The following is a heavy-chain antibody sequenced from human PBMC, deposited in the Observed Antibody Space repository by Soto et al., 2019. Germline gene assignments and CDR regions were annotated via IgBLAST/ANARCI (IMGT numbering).Heavy chain of an antibody. Sequence: EVQLLESGGGLVQPGGSLRLSCAASGFTFSSYAMSWVRQAPGKGLEWVSAISGSGGSTYYADSVKGRFTISRDNSKNTLYLRMNSLRAEDTAVYYCAKVFHNSYYYYYMDVWGKGTTVTVSS. V-gene: IGHV3-23*01. J-gene: IGHJ6*03. CDR2: ISGSGGST. CDR3: AKVFHNSYYYYYMDV. CDR1: GFTFSSYA. D-gene: IGHD1-20*01.